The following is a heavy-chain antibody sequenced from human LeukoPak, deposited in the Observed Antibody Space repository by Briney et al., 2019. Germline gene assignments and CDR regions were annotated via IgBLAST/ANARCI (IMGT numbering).Heavy chain of an antibody. CDR2: ISWNRDSI. CDR3: AKASRFLEWSQRGDLHS. V-gene: IGHV3-9*01. CDR1: GFTFSSYA. J-gene: IGHJ4*02. D-gene: IGHD3-3*01. Sequence: PGGSLRLSCAASGFTFSSYAMSWVRQAPGKGLEWVSGISWNRDSIGYADSVKGRFTISRDSAKNSLYLQMNNLRPEDTALYYCAKASRFLEWSQRGDLHSWGQGTLVTVSS.